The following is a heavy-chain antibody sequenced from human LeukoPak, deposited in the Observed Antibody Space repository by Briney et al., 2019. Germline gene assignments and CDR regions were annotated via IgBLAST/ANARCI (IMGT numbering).Heavy chain of an antibody. V-gene: IGHV3-7*01. CDR1: GFTFSSYW. Sequence: QPGGSLRLSCAASGFTFSSYWMSWVRQAPGKGLEWVANIKQDGSEKYYVDSVKGRFTISRDNAKNSLYLQMNSLRAEDTAVYYCARDIFRYGPNWFDPWGQGTLVNGSS. CDR3: ARDIFRYGPNWFDP. J-gene: IGHJ5*02. CDR2: IKQDGSEK. D-gene: IGHD5-18*01.